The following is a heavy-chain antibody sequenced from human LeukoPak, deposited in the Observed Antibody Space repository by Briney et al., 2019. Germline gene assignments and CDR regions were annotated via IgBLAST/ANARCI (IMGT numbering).Heavy chain of an antibody. CDR3: VRDVGAVRGEVYFDY. Sequence: AGGSLRLSCAASGFTFSTFAMHWVRLSPGKGLEWVSSITGSGPYMLYADSVKHRFTISRDNTKNLLYLEMNSLRAEDTAMNFCVRDVGAVRGEVYFDYWGQGTLVTVSS. CDR1: GFTFSTFA. V-gene: IGHV3-21*06. D-gene: IGHD3-10*01. J-gene: IGHJ4*02. CDR2: ITGSGPYM.